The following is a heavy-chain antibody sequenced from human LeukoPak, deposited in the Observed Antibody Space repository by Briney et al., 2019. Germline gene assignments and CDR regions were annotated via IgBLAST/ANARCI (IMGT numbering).Heavy chain of an antibody. D-gene: IGHD3-3*01. CDR2: ISGSGGST. Sequence: GGSLRLSCAASGFTFSSYAMSWVRQAPGKGLEWVSAISGSGGSTYYADSVKGRFTISRDNSKNTLYLQMNSLRAEDTAVYYCAKVPRALLRFLAFDYWGQGTLVTVSS. CDR3: AKVPRALLRFLAFDY. V-gene: IGHV3-23*01. CDR1: GFTFSSYA. J-gene: IGHJ4*02.